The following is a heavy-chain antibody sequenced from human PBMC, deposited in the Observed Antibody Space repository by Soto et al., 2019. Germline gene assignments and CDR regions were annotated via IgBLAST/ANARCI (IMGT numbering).Heavy chain of an antibody. D-gene: IGHD5-18*01. Sequence: SETLSLTCTVSGGSISSGGYYWSWIRQHPGKGQEWIGYIYYSGSTYYNPSLKSRVTISVDTSKNQFSLKLSSVTAADTAVYYCARDVRGGYSYVPRFPSPSWFDPWGQGTLVTVSS. J-gene: IGHJ5*02. V-gene: IGHV4-31*03. CDR3: ARDVRGGYSYVPRFPSPSWFDP. CDR1: GGSISSGGYY. CDR2: IYYSGST.